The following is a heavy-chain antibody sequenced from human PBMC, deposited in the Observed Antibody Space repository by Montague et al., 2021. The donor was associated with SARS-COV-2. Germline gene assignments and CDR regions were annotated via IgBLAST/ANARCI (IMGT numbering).Heavy chain of an antibody. CDR2: IYYSGGT. Sequence: SETLSLTCTVSGGSISSSSYYWGWIRQPPEKGLEWIGRIYYSGGTNYYPSLKSRVTISVDTSKNQFSLKLSSATAADTAVYYCARGSGSGSYLDYWGQGTLVTVSS. CDR3: ARGSGSGSYLDY. D-gene: IGHD3-10*01. J-gene: IGHJ4*02. V-gene: IGHV4-39*01. CDR1: GGSISSSSYY.